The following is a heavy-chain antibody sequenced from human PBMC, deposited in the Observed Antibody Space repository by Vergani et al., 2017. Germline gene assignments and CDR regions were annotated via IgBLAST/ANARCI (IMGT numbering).Heavy chain of an antibody. Sequence: EVQLLESGGDLVQPGGSLRLSCAASGFSFTTYAMSWVRQAPGKGLEWVSTINPNGDYTRYGDSVKGRFTISRDNSKSTLYLQMNSLRADDTAVYYCARDQGSGTNRHHYGLDVWGQGTTVTVSS. V-gene: IGHV3-23*01. CDR2: INPNGDYT. CDR3: ARDQGSGTNRHHYGLDV. J-gene: IGHJ6*02. D-gene: IGHD3-10*01. CDR1: GFSFTTYA.